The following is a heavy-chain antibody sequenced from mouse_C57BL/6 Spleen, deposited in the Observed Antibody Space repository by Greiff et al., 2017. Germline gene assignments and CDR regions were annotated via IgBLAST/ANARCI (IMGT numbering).Heavy chain of an antibody. J-gene: IGHJ4*01. V-gene: IGHV5-17*01. CDR1: GFTFSDYG. CDR3: ARSTTVVGDY. D-gene: IGHD1-1*01. Sequence: VQLKESGGGLVKPGGSLKLSCAASGFTFSDYGMHWVRQAPEKGLEWVAYISSGSSTIYYADTVKGRFTISRDNAKNTLFLQMTSLRSEDTAMYYCARSTTVVGDYWGQGTSVTVSS. CDR2: ISSGSSTI.